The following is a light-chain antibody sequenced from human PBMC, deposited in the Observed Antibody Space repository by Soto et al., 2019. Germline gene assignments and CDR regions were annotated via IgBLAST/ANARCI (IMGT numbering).Light chain of an antibody. CDR2: DAS. J-gene: IGKJ1*01. V-gene: IGKV3-15*01. CDR1: QSVSSY. Sequence: KVLKHSPVTLSLSPGERATLSCRASQSVSSYLAWYQQKPGQAPRLLIYDASTRATGIPARFSGSGSGTEFTLTICSLQSEDFAVYYCQQYNNWPRTFGQGTKVDIK. CDR3: QQYNNWPRT.